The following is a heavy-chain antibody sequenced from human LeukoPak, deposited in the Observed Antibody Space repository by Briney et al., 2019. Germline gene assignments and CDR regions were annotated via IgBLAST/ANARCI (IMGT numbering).Heavy chain of an antibody. CDR2: ISYDGSNK. CDR3: ARDPGSGWSHY. D-gene: IGHD6-19*01. J-gene: IGHJ4*02. CDR1: GFTFSSYV. Sequence: PGRSLRLSCAVSGFTFSSYVMHWVRQAPGKGLEWVAVISYDGSNKYYADSVKGRFTISRDNSKNTLYLQMNSLRAEDTAVCYCARDPGSGWSHYWGQGTLVTVSS. V-gene: IGHV3-30*04.